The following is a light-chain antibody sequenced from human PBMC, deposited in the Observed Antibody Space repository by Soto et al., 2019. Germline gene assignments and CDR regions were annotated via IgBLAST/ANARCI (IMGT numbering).Light chain of an antibody. Sequence: QSALTQPASVSGSPGQSIAISCTGTRSDVGAYNYVSWYQQHPGKAPKLMISEVTNRPSGVSDRFSGSKSGNTASLTISGLQAEDEADYYCCSFAGSNSWVFGGGTKLTVL. CDR2: EVT. J-gene: IGLJ3*02. V-gene: IGLV2-14*01. CDR3: CSFAGSNSWV. CDR1: RSDVGAYNY.